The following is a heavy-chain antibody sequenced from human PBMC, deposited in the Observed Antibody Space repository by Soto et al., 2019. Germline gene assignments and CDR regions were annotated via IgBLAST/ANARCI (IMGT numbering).Heavy chain of an antibody. D-gene: IGHD4-17*01. CDR2: ISYDGSNK. CDR1: GFTFSSYG. V-gene: IGHV3-30*18. Sequence: GGSLRLSCASSGFTFSSYGMHWVRQAPGKGLEWVAVISYDGSNKYYADSVKGRFTISRDNSKNTLYLQMNSLRAEDTAVYYCAKVLSTTVTSLDYWGQGTLVTVSS. J-gene: IGHJ4*02. CDR3: AKVLSTTVTSLDY.